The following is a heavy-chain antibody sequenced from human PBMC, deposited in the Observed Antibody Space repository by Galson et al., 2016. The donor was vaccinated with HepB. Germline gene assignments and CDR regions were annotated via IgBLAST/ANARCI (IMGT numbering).Heavy chain of an antibody. J-gene: IGHJ6*03. V-gene: IGHV4-39*01. Sequence: SETLSLTCSVSGASISGTEYYWGWIRQPPGRGLEWIGSIYHTESTYYNPSLESRVTISMDTSKNQLSLKLNSVAAADTGVYYCATGIVVAGKMYYYYMEFWGKGTTVTVSS. CDR2: IYHTEST. CDR1: GASISGTEYY. D-gene: IGHD6-19*01. CDR3: ATGIVVAGKMYYYYMEF.